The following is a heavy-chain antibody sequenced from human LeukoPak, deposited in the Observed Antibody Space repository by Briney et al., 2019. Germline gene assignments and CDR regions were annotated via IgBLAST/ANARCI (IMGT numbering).Heavy chain of an antibody. CDR3: ARDFGYGDFWSGYYAHYYYYGMDV. Sequence: GGSLRLSCAASGFTFSSYAMHWVRQAPGKGLEWVAVISYDGSNKYYADSVKGRFTISRDNSKNTLYLQVNSLRAEDTAVYYCARDFGYGDFWSGYYAHYYYYGMDVWGQGTTVTVSS. J-gene: IGHJ6*02. V-gene: IGHV3-30-3*01. D-gene: IGHD3-3*01. CDR1: GFTFSSYA. CDR2: ISYDGSNK.